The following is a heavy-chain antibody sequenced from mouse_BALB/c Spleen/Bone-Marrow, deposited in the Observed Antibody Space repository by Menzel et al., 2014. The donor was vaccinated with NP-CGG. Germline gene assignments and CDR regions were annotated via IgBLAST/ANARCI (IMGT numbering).Heavy chain of an antibody. CDR1: GFTFNTYA. CDR2: IRSKSNNYAT. V-gene: IGHV10-3*03. CDR3: VREGYYGSDGYAMDY. D-gene: IGHD2-2*01. J-gene: IGHJ4*01. Sequence: DVKLVESGGGLVQPKGSLKLSCAASGFTFNTYAMHWVCQAPGKGLEWVARIRSKSNNYATYYADSVKDRFTISRDDSQSMLYLQMNNLKTEDTAMYYCVREGYYGSDGYAMDYWGQGTSVTVSS.